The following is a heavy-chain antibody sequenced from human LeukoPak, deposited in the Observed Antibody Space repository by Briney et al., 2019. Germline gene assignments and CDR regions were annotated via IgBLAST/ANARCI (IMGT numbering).Heavy chain of an antibody. CDR3: AGGGKTHHYDFWSGYYTFDY. D-gene: IGHD3-3*01. CDR1: GGSISSGDYY. CDR2: IYYSGST. V-gene: IGHV4-31*03. J-gene: IGHJ4*02. Sequence: SQTLSLTCTVSGGSISSGDYYWSWIRQHPLKGLEWIGYIYYSGSTYYNPSLKSRVTISADTSKNQFSLKLSSVTAADTAVYYCAGGGKTHHYDFWSGYYTFDYWGQGTLVTVSS.